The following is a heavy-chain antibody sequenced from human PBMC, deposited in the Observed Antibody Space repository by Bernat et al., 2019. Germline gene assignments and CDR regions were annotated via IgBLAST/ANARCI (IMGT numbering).Heavy chain of an antibody. D-gene: IGHD2-15*01. V-gene: IGHV3-21*01. CDR1: GFTFSSYS. J-gene: IGHJ6*02. CDR3: ARRVAGGLDPFYYYYGMDV. CDR2: ISSSSSYI. Sequence: EVQLVESGGGLVKPGGSLRLSCAASGFTFSSYSMNWVRQAPGKGLEWVSSISSSSSYISYADSVKGRFTISRDNAKNSLFLQMNSLRAEDTAVYYCARRVAGGLDPFYYYYGMDVWGQGTTVTVSS.